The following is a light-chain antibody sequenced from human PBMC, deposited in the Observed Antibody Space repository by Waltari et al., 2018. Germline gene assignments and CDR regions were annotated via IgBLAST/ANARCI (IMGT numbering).Light chain of an antibody. V-gene: IGLV1-40*01. Sequence: QSVLTQPPSVSGAPGQRVTFSCTGSSSNIGAGYDVHWYQPLPGTAPKLLLYGNSNRPSGVPDRSSGSKSGTSASLAITGLQAEDEADYYCQSYDSSSVVFGGGTKLTVL. CDR3: QSYDSSSVV. CDR2: GNS. J-gene: IGLJ2*01. CDR1: SSNIGAGYD.